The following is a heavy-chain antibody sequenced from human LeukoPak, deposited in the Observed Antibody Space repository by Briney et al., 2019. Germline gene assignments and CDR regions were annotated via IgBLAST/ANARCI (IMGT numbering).Heavy chain of an antibody. CDR2: INPSGGST. J-gene: IGHJ5*02. CDR3: AKAVAGTSFWFDP. Sequence: ASVKVSCKASGYTFTSYYMHWVRQAPGQGLEWMGIINPSGGSTSYAQKFQGRVTMTRDMSTSTVYMELSSLRSEDTAVYYCAKAVAGTSFWFDPWGQGTLVTVSS. D-gene: IGHD6-19*01. V-gene: IGHV1-46*01. CDR1: GYTFTSYY.